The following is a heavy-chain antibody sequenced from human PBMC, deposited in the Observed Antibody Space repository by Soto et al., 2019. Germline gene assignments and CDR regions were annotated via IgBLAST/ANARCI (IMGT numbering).Heavy chain of an antibody. CDR1: GFTFSSYT. D-gene: IGHD3-9*01. V-gene: IGHV3-48*01. J-gene: IGHJ2*01. CDR2: ITHSSSAI. Sequence: VQLVESGGGLVQPGGSLRLSCAASGFTFSSYTMNWVRQAPGKGLEWISHITHSSSAIYYADSVRGRFTVSRDKAKNSLYLQLNSLRAEDTAVYYCAASILVSRQYFDLWGRGTLVTVSS. CDR3: AASILVSRQYFDL.